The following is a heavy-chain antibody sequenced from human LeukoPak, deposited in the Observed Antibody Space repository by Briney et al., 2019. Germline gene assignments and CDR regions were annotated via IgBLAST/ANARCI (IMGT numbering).Heavy chain of an antibody. Sequence: GESLKISCRGSGYTFSGYWIAWVRQMPGKGLEWMGIIFPDDSDTTYSPFFQGQVTMSADKSISTAYLQWSSLKASDTAMYYCARQNRYCSSTNCYGDLDYWGQGSLVTVSS. CDR2: IFPDDSDT. J-gene: IGHJ4*02. CDR1: GYTFSGYW. CDR3: ARQNRYCSSTNCYGDLDY. V-gene: IGHV5-51*01. D-gene: IGHD2-2*01.